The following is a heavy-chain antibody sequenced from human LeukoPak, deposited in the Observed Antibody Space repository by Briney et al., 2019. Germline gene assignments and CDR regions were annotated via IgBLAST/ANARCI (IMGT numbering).Heavy chain of an antibody. D-gene: IGHD1-14*01. V-gene: IGHV4-59*01. CDR2: IYYSGST. J-gene: IGHJ4*02. Sequence: PPETLSLTCTVSGGSISSYYRSWIRQPPGKGLEWIGHIYYSGSTNYNPSLKSRVTISIDTSKNQFSLRLSSVTAADTAVYYCARDQTATHYFDYWGQGTLVTVSS. CDR3: ARDQTATHYFDY. CDR1: GGSISSYY.